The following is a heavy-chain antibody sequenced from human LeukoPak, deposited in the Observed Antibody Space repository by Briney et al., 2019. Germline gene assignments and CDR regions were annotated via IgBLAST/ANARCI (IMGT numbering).Heavy chain of an antibody. J-gene: IGHJ4*02. CDR3: ARDQEGFDY. Sequence: GASVKVSCKVSGYTLTELSMHWVRQAPGQGLEWMGIINPSGGSTSYAQKFQGRVTMTRDTSTSTVHMELSGLRSEDTAVYYCARDQEGFDYWGQGTLVPVSS. V-gene: IGHV1-46*01. CDR2: INPSGGST. CDR1: GYTLTELS.